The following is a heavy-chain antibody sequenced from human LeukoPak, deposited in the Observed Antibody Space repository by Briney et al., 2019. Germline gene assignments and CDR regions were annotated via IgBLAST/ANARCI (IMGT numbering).Heavy chain of an antibody. CDR1: GGTCSIYA. D-gene: IGHD3-22*01. CDR3: AKHYPDSSDYYYDDGIDY. CDR2: INTIFGTV. J-gene: IGHJ4*02. Sequence: ASVKVSCKASGGTCSIYAICWGRHAPGQGGEWMGGINTIFGTVNYAQKYQGRVTITEDKSTSTAYNELSSLRSEDTAVYYCAKHYPDSSDYYYDDGIDYWGQGTLVTVSS. V-gene: IGHV1-69*06.